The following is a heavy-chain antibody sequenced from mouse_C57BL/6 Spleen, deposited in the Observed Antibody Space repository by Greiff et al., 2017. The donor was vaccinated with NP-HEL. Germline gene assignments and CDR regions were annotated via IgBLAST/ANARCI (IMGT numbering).Heavy chain of an antibody. V-gene: IGHV5-6*01. J-gene: IGHJ4*01. CDR3: ARHYDGNYDYAMDY. CDR2: ISSGGSYT. CDR1: GFTFSSYG. D-gene: IGHD2-1*01. Sequence: EVTLMESGGDLVKPGGSLNLSCAASGFTFSSYGMSWVRQTPDKRLEWVATISSGGSYTYYPASVKGRFPLSRANAKNTLYLQMSSLKSEDTAMYYCARHYDGNYDYAMDYWGQGTSVTVSS.